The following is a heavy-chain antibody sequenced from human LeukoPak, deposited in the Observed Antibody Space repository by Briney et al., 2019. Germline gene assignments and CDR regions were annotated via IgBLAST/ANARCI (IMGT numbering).Heavy chain of an antibody. CDR1: GGSITGYY. V-gene: IGHV4-34*01. D-gene: IGHD3-9*01. CDR2: IHYTGAT. Sequence: SETLSLTCAVYGGSITGYYWSWIRQTPGRGLEWVGEIHYTGATSYNPSLKSRATISTDTSKNQFSLRLSSVTAADTAVYYCATGNILTGYCFDFWGQGALVTVSS. CDR3: ATGNILTGYCFDF. J-gene: IGHJ4*02.